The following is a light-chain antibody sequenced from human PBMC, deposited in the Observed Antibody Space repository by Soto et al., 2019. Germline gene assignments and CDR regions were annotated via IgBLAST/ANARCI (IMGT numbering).Light chain of an antibody. CDR3: SSFAGINDLWV. Sequence: QSALTQPPSASGSPGQSVTISCTGTSSDVGGYNYVSWYQQHPGKAPKLMIYEVSKRPSGVADRFSGSKSGNTASLTVSGLQAEDEADYYCSSFAGINDLWVFGGGTKLTVL. CDR1: SSDVGGYNY. CDR2: EVS. V-gene: IGLV2-8*01. J-gene: IGLJ3*02.